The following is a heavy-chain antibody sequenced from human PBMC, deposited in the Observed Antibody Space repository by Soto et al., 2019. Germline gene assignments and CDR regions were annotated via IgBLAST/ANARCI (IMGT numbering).Heavy chain of an antibody. J-gene: IGHJ5*02. CDR3: ARGEPRFLEWLLLSEYFDP. V-gene: IGHV4-34*01. D-gene: IGHD3-3*01. CDR2: INHSGST. CDR1: GGSFSSYY. Sequence: QVQLQQWGAGLLKPSETLSLTCAVYGGSFSSYYWSWIRQPPGKGLEWIGVINHSGSTNYDPSLKSRVLISIATSKNQVYLTLSSVTAADTAVYYCARGEPRFLEWLLLSEYFDPWGQGTLVTVSS.